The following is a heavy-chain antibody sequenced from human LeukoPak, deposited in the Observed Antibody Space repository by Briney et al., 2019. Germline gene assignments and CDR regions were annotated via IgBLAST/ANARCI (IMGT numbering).Heavy chain of an antibody. CDR1: GGSISSYY. CDR3: ARDIVVVPAAIKGDNYYYYYYMDV. J-gene: IGHJ6*03. D-gene: IGHD2-2*02. Sequence: SETLSLTCTVSGGSISSYYWSWIRQPPGKGLEWIGYIYYSGSTNYNPSLKSRVTISVDTSKNQFSLRLSSVTAADTAVYYCARDIVVVPAAIKGDNYYYYYYMDVWGKGTTVTVSS. V-gene: IGHV4-59*01. CDR2: IYYSGST.